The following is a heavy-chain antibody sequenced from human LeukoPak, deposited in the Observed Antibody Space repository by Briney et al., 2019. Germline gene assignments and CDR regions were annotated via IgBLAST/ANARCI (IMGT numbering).Heavy chain of an antibody. CDR2: ISGSGGST. V-gene: IGHV3-23*01. CDR3: AKSDSSGYYQY. J-gene: IGHJ4*02. D-gene: IGHD3-22*01. Sequence: GGSLRLSCSASGFTFSSYAMSWVRQAPGKGLEWVSAISGSGGSTYYADSVKGRFTISRDNSKNTLYLQMNSLRAEDTAVYYCAKSDSSGYYQYWGQGTLVTVSS. CDR1: GFTFSSYA.